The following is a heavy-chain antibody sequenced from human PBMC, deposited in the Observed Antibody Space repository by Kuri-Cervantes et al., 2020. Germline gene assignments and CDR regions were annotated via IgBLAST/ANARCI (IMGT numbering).Heavy chain of an antibody. D-gene: IGHD6-13*01. CDR2: ISISSSYI. CDR1: GFTFSSYS. V-gene: IGHV3-21*04. Sequence: GGSLRLSCAASGFTFSSYSMNWVRQAPGKGLEWVSSISISSSYIYYADSVKGRFTISRDNSKNTLYLQMNSLRAEDTAVYYCAKDREAAAGTGFWFDPWGQGTLVTVSS. CDR3: AKDREAAAGTGFWFDP. J-gene: IGHJ5*02.